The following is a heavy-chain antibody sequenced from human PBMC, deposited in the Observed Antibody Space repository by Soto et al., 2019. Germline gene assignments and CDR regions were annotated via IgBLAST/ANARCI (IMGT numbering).Heavy chain of an antibody. CDR1: GFTFSSYS. V-gene: IGHV3-21*01. Sequence: EVQLVESGGGLVKPGGCLRLSCAASGFTFSSYSMNWVRQAPGKGLEWVSSISSSSSYIYYADSVKGRFTISRDNAKNSLYLQMNSLRAEDTAVYYCARFIAAAGADYWGQGTLVTVSS. CDR3: ARFIAAAGADY. CDR2: ISSSSSYI. J-gene: IGHJ4*02. D-gene: IGHD6-13*01.